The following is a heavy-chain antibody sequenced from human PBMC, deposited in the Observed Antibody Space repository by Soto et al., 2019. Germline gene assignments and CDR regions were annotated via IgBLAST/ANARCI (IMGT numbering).Heavy chain of an antibody. CDR2: IIPIFGTA. CDR1: GGTFSSYA. D-gene: IGHD3-10*01. J-gene: IGHJ4*02. V-gene: IGHV1-69*06. CDR3: TGSAVQPYGSGSYYNFDY. Sequence: SVKVSCKASGGTFSSYAISWVRQAPGQGLEWMGGIIPIFGTANYAQKFQGRVTITADKSTSTAYMELSSLRSEDTAVYYCTGSAVQPYGSGSYYNFDYWGQGTLVTVSS.